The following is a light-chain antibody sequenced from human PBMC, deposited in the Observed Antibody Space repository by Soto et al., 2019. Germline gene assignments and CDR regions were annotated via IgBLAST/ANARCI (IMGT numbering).Light chain of an antibody. V-gene: IGKV3-15*01. CDR2: GAS. CDR1: QSVRSN. J-gene: IGKJ1*01. CDR3: QQYGSSGT. Sequence: EIVMTQSPATLSVSPGERATLACRRSQSVRSNLAWYQQXPGQAPRILIYGASTSATGIPARFSGSGSGTEFTLTISSLQSEDFAVYYCQQYGSSGTFGQGTKVDIK.